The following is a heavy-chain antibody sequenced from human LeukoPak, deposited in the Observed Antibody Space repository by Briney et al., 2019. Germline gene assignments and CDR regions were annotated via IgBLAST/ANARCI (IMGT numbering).Heavy chain of an antibody. CDR2: INPNSGGT. D-gene: IGHD3-16*02. CDR3: ARDSHSMITFGGVINY. J-gene: IGHJ4*02. V-gene: IGHV1-2*02. Sequence: ASVKVSCKASGYTFTGYYMHWVRQAPGQGLEWMGWINPNSGGTNYAQKFQGRVTMTRDTSISTAYMELSRLRSDDTAVYYCARDSHSMITFGGVINYWGQGTLVTVSS. CDR1: GYTFTGYY.